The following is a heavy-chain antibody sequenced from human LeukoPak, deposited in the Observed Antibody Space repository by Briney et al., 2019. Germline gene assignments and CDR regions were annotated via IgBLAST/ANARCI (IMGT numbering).Heavy chain of an antibody. V-gene: IGHV4-39*01. J-gene: IGHJ5*02. Sequence: SETLSLTCTVSGGSISSSSYHWGWIRQPPGKGLEWIGSIYYSGSTYYNPSLKSRVTISVDTSKNQFSLKLSSVTAADTAVYYCARMGRGATYDPWGQGTLVTVSS. CDR3: ARMGRGATYDP. CDR2: IYYSGST. D-gene: IGHD1-26*01. CDR1: GGSISSSSYH.